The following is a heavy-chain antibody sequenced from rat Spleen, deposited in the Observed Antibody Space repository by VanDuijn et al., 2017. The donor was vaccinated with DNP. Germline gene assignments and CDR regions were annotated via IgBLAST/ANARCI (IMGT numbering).Heavy chain of an antibody. Sequence: EVQLVESGGGLVQPGRSLKLSCAASGFTFSNYDMAWVRQAPTKALEWVASISPSGGSTYYRDSVKGRFTVSRHNAKSTLYLQMDSLRSEDTATYYCARSYSSSFAYWGQGTLVTVSS. V-gene: IGHV5-25*01. CDR1: GFTFSNYD. D-gene: IGHD1-2*01. J-gene: IGHJ3*01. CDR3: ARSYSSSFAY. CDR2: ISPSGGST.